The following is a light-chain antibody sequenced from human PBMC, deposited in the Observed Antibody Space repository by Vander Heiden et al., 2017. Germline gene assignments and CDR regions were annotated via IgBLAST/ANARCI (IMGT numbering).Light chain of an antibody. CDR2: EVT. J-gene: IGLJ2*01. Sequence: QSSLSQHASLSGCPGLSVTIACTGTSSDVGGYNYVSWYQQYPGKAPNLMIYEVTDRPSGVSSRFSGSKSGNTASLTISGLQAEDEADYYCSSYTSSGTVIFGGGTGLTVL. V-gene: IGLV2-14*01. CDR3: SSYTSSGTVI. CDR1: SSDVGGYNY.